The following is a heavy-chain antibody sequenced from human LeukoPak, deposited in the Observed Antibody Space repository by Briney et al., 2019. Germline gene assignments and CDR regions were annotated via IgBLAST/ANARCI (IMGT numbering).Heavy chain of an antibody. V-gene: IGHV4-34*01. D-gene: IGHD2-2*01. Sequence: SETLSLTCAVYGGSFSGYYWSWIRKPPGKGLEWIGEINHSGSTNYNPSLKSRVTISVDTSKNQFSLKLSSVTAADTAVYYCARISCSSTSCFGDYWGQGTLVTVSS. CDR3: ARISCSSTSCFGDY. J-gene: IGHJ4*02. CDR2: INHSGST. CDR1: GGSFSGYY.